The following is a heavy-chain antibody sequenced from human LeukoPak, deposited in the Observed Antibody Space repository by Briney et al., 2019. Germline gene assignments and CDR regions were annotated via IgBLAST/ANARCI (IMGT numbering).Heavy chain of an antibody. V-gene: IGHV4-4*07. D-gene: IGHD6-13*01. Sequence: PSETLSLTCTVSGGSISSYYWSWIRQPAGKGLEWIGRIYTSGSTNYNPSLKSRVTMSVDTSKNQFSLKLSSVTAADTAVYYCARASYSSSWYYFDYWGQGTLVIVSS. J-gene: IGHJ4*02. CDR2: IYTSGST. CDR1: GGSISSYY. CDR3: ARASYSSSWYYFDY.